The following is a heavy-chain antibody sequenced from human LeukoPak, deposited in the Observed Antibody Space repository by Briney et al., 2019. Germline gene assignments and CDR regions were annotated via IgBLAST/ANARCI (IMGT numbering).Heavy chain of an antibody. J-gene: IGHJ3*02. V-gene: IGHV3-53*04. CDR1: GFTVSSNY. CDR2: IYSGGST. CDR3: AADLVVPAAMGAFDI. Sequence: PGGSLRLSCAASGFTVSSNYMSWVRQAPGKGLEWVSVIYSGGSTYYADSVKGRFTISRHNSKNTLYLQMNSLRAEDTAVYYCAADLVVPAAMGAFDIWGQGTMVTVSS. D-gene: IGHD2-2*01.